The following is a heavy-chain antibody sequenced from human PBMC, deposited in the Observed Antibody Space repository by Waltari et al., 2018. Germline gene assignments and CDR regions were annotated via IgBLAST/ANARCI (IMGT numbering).Heavy chain of an antibody. CDR3: AKDRGGSSSYDTFDM. CDR1: GFTFSDNG. CDR2: ISYDGSNK. J-gene: IGHJ3*02. D-gene: IGHD1-26*01. Sequence: QVQLVESGGGVVQPGKSLRLSCVASGFTFSDNGMHWVRRAPGKGLEVVAGISYDGSNKYYPDAVKGRFTISRDNSKNTLYLQVNSLRAEDTAVYYCAKDRGGSSSYDTFDMWGQGTMVTVSS. V-gene: IGHV3-30*18.